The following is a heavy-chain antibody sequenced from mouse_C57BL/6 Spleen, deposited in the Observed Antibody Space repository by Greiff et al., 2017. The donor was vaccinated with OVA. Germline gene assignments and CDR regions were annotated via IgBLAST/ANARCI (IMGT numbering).Heavy chain of an antibody. Sequence: QVQLQQSGAELVKPGASVKLSCKASGYTFTSYWMHWVKQRPGQGLEWIGMIHPNSGSTNYNEKFKSKATLTVDKSSSTAYMQLSSLTSEDSAVYYCAEGYYDYDGRDGYAMDYWGQGTSVTVSS. V-gene: IGHV1-64*01. D-gene: IGHD2-4*01. CDR2: IHPNSGST. CDR1: GYTFTSYW. J-gene: IGHJ4*01. CDR3: AEGYYDYDGRDGYAMDY.